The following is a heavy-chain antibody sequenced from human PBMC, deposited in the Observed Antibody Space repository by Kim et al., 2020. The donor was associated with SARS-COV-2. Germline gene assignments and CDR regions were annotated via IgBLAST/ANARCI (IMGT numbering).Heavy chain of an antibody. CDR3: ASFMHIGSSNYFDY. Sequence: NPSRKRRVTISIDTSKSQFSLRLNSVTAADTAIYYCASFMHIGSSNYFDYWGQGTLVSVSS. J-gene: IGHJ4*02. D-gene: IGHD2-21*01. V-gene: IGHV4-59*01.